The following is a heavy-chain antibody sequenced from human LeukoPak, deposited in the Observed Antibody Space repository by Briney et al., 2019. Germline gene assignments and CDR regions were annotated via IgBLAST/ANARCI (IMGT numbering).Heavy chain of an antibody. CDR2: IIPIFGTA. CDR3: ARVNTIFGVWGPFDY. J-gene: IGHJ4*02. D-gene: IGHD3-3*01. CDR1: GGTFSSYA. Sequence: SVKVSCKASGGTFSSYAISWVRQAPGQGLEWMGGIIPIFGTANYAQKFQGRVTITTDESTSTAYMELGSLRSEDTAVYYCARVNTIFGVWGPFDYWGQGTLVTVSS. V-gene: IGHV1-69*05.